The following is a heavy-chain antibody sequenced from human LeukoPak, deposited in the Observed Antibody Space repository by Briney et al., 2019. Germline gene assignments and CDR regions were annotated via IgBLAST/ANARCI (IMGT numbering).Heavy chain of an antibody. CDR1: GYTFTGYF. CDR3: VRVRLFYGDSEPQDY. J-gene: IGHJ4*02. V-gene: IGHV1-2*02. Sequence: GASVKISCKTSGYTFTGYFMHWVRQAPGQGLEWVGCFNPNSGDTHYGPKFQGRVTMTIDTSITTAYMDLSSLTSDDTAMYYCVRVRLFYGDSEPQDYWGQGTLVTVSS. CDR2: FNPNSGDT. D-gene: IGHD4-17*01.